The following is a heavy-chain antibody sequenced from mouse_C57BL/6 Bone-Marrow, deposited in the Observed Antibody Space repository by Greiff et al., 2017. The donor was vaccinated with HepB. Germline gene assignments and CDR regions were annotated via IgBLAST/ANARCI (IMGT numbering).Heavy chain of an antibody. D-gene: IGHD2-4*01. V-gene: IGHV5-15*04. CDR3: ARRSMITTPHWYFDV. CDR2: ISNLAYSI. CDR1: GFTFSDYG. Sequence: EVHLVESGGGLVQPGGSLKLSCAASGFTFSDYGMAWVRQAPRKGPEWVAFISNLAYSIYYADTVTGRFTISRENAKNTLYLEMSSLRSEDTAMYYCARRSMITTPHWYFDVWGTGTTVTVSS. J-gene: IGHJ1*03.